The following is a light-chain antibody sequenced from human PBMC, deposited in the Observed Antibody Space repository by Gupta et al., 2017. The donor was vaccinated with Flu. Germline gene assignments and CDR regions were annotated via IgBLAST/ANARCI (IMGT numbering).Light chain of an antibody. CDR1: QDISNY. J-gene: IGKJ4*01. CDR2: DAS. Sequence: PSSLSAKVRDRVTITCQASQDISNYLNWYQHKPGKAPKLLIYDASKVETGVPSRFSGSGSGTDFTFTISSLQPEDIATYYCQQEDNLPITFGGGTKVEI. V-gene: IGKV1-33*01. CDR3: QQEDNLPIT.